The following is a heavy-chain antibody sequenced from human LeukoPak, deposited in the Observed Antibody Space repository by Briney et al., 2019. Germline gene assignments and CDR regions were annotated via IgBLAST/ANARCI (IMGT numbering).Heavy chain of an antibody. J-gene: IGHJ6*03. Sequence: LETLSLTCTFSGAPISSRLYYWVWIRQPPGKGLQWIGGIYYSGDTYYNPSLKSRLTVSLDTSKNQFSLNLTSVTAADTAVYYCARDDFSLVGMDLWGKGTTVTVSS. CDR3: ARDDFSLVGMDL. V-gene: IGHV4-39*07. CDR2: IYYSGDT. D-gene: IGHD3-3*01. CDR1: GAPISSRLYY.